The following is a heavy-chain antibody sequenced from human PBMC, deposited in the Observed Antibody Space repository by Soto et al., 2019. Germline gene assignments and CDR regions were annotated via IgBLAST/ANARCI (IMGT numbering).Heavy chain of an antibody. V-gene: IGHV1-69*12. CDR3: ASGIQLWLRRINNGYSG. Sequence: QVQLVQSGAEVQKPESSVKVSCKAPGGTFSTYAISWVRQAPGQGLEWMGGIIPMFGTANYAQRFQDRVTITADESTNTVYMELSSLRSEDTAVDFCASGIQLWLRRINNGYSGWGQGTLVTVSS. CDR1: GGTFSTYA. D-gene: IGHD5-18*01. CDR2: IIPMFGTA. J-gene: IGHJ4*02.